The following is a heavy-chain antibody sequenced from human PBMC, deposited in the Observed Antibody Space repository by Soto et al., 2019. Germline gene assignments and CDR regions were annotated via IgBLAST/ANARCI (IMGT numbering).Heavy chain of an antibody. CDR2: ISSSSYI. V-gene: IGHV3-21*01. CDR3: ARDYDILTGYYYYYGMDV. CDR1: GFTFSSYS. Sequence: GGSLRLSCVTSGFTFSSYSMNWVRQAPGKGLEWVSSISSSSYIYYADSVKGRFTISRDNAKNSLYLQMNSLRAEDTAVYYCARDYDILTGYYYYYGMDVWGQGTTVTVSS. J-gene: IGHJ6*02. D-gene: IGHD3-9*01.